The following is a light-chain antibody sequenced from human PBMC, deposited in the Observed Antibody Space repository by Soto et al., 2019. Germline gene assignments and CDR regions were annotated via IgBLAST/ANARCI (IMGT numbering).Light chain of an antibody. Sequence: QSVLTQPPSASGTPGQRVTISCSGSSSNIGGNYVYLYQQLPGTAPKLLIYGNSNRPSGVPDRFSGSKSGTSASLAITGLQAEDEADYYCQSYDSSLSGWVFGGGTKVTVL. CDR1: SSNIGGNY. V-gene: IGLV1-40*01. CDR2: GNS. CDR3: QSYDSSLSGWV. J-gene: IGLJ3*02.